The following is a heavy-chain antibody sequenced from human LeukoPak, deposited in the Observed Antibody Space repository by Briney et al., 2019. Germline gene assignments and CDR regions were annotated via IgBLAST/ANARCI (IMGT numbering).Heavy chain of an antibody. J-gene: IGHJ4*02. V-gene: IGHV4-59*01. CDR3: VRGANF. CDR2: IYYSGST. CDR1: GGSIGSDS. Sequence: SETLPLTCTVSGGSIGSDSWSWVRRAPGKRLEWIGNIYYSGSTNYNPSLKSRVTISVDTSRNQFSLGLTSVTAADTAVYHCVRGANFWGQGTLVTVSS.